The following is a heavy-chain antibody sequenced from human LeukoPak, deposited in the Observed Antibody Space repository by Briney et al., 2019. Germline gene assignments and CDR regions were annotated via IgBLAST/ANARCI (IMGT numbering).Heavy chain of an antibody. V-gene: IGHV3-23*01. Sequence: GGSLRLSCAASGFIFSSHAMSWVRQAPGKGLEWVSGMSGSGGSTYYADSVKGRFTISRDNSENTLYLQMTSLRAEDTAVYYCAKEYSYDSGGDAFDVRGQGTLVTVSS. CDR3: AKEYSYDSGGDAFDV. CDR2: MSGSGGST. CDR1: GFIFSSHA. D-gene: IGHD3-22*01. J-gene: IGHJ3*01.